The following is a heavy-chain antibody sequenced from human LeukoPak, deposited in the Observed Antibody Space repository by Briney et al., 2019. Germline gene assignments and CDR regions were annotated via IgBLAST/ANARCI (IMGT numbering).Heavy chain of an antibody. CDR1: GNSIRSSSYY. Sequence: SETLSLTCTVSGNSIRSSSYYWGWIRQPPGKGLEWIGYIYYSGSTYYSSSLKSRVTISVDTSKNQFSLKLNSVTAADTAVYYCASRYYYDSSGYFLYWGQGTLFTVSS. CDR2: IYYSGST. V-gene: IGHV4-39*01. J-gene: IGHJ4*02. CDR3: ASRYYYDSSGYFLY. D-gene: IGHD3-22*01.